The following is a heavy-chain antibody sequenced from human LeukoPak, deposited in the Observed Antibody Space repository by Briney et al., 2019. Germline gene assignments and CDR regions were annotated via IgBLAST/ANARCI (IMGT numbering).Heavy chain of an antibody. CDR2: IYTSGST. CDR1: GGSISSGSYY. V-gene: IGHV4-61*02. D-gene: IGHD6-19*01. Sequence: SETLSLTCTVSGGSISSGSYYWSWIRQPAGKGLEWIGRIYTSGSTNYNPSLKSRVTISVDTSKNQFSLKLSSVTAADTAVYYCARVSVADEGGYYFDYWGQGTLVTVSP. CDR3: ARVSVADEGGYYFDY. J-gene: IGHJ4*02.